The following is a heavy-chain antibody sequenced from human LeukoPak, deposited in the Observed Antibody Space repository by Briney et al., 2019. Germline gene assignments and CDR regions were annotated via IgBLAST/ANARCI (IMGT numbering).Heavy chain of an antibody. V-gene: IGHV4-59*02. Sequence: PSETLSLTCTVSGASVSPYYWSWIRQPPGKGLEWIGYIYYSGSTNYNPSLKSRVTISVDTSKNQFSLKLSSVTAADTAVYYCARAAPWFDPWGQGTLVTVSS. CDR2: IYYSGST. CDR1: GASVSPYY. J-gene: IGHJ5*02. CDR3: ARAAPWFDP.